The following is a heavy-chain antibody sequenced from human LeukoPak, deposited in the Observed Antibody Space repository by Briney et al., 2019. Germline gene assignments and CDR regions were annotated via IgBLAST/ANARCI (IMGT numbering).Heavy chain of an antibody. J-gene: IGHJ4*02. CDR3: GRLFDS. CDR2: INYSRTT. CDR1: AGAIISDNFY. Sequence: PPETLSLTCTVSAGAIISDNFYWGWVRHPPGKGLEWAGSINYSRTTYYNPSLRSPVSISVDTSRNQFFLRLNSVSAADTAVYYCGRLFDSWGQGILVTVSS. V-gene: IGHV4-39*01.